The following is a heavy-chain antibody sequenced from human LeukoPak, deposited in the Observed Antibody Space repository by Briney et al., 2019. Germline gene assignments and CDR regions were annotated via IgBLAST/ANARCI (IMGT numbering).Heavy chain of an antibody. Sequence: PGGSLRLSCAASGFTFSSYSMNWVRQAPGKGLEWVSSISSSSYIYYADSVKGRFTISRDNAKNSLYLQMNSLRAEDTAVYYCAKDSRYPGGYYYYMDVWGKGTTVTVSS. CDR1: GFTFSSYS. V-gene: IGHV3-21*04. D-gene: IGHD4-23*01. CDR3: AKDSRYPGGYYYYMDV. J-gene: IGHJ6*03. CDR2: ISSSSYI.